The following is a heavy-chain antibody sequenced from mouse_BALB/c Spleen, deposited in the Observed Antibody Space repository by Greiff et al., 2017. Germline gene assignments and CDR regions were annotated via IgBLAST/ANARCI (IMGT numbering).Heavy chain of an antibody. D-gene: IGHD1-2*01. CDR3: ARSTHYYGYNYFDY. J-gene: IGHJ2*01. Sequence: VQLQQSGAELVKPGASVKLSCTASGFNIKDTYMHWVKQRPEQGLEWIGRIDPANGNTKYDPKFQGKASITADTSSNTAYLQLSSLTSEDTAVYYCARSTHYYGYNYFDYWGQGTTLTVSS. CDR1: GFNIKDTY. V-gene: IGHV14-3*02. CDR2: IDPANGNT.